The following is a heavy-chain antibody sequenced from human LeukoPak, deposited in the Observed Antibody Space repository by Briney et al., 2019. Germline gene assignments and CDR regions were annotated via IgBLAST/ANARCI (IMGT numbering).Heavy chain of an antibody. CDR3: AKGLTNLGDD. CDR2: LSGSGSSA. D-gene: IGHD3-9*01. Sequence: GGSLGLSCAASGFTFSTYAMSWVRQAPGKGLEWVSGLSGSGSSAYHADSVKGRFTISRDNSKNTLYLQMNSLRPEDTAVYYCAKGLTNLGDDWGQGTLVTVSS. J-gene: IGHJ4*02. CDR1: GFTFSTYA. V-gene: IGHV3-23*01.